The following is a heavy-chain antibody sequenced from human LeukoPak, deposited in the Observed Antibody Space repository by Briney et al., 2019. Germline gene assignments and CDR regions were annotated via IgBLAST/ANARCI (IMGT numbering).Heavy chain of an antibody. V-gene: IGHV3-23*01. CDR1: GFTFSSYA. D-gene: IGHD6-19*01. J-gene: IGHJ4*02. CDR3: AKARYSSGANFDY. CDR2: ISGSGGST. Sequence: HPGGSLRLSCAASGFTFSSYAMSWVRQAPGKGLEWVSAISGSGGSTYYADSVKGRFTISRDNSKNTLYLQMNSLRAEDTAVYYCAKARYSSGANFDYWGQGTLVTVSS.